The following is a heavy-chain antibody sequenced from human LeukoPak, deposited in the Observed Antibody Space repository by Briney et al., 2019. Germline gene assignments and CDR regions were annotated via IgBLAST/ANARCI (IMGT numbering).Heavy chain of an antibody. CDR2: ISSSSSYI. CDR1: GFTFSSHS. CDR3: AREPDDYYDSSGYP. D-gene: IGHD3-22*01. Sequence: GGSLRLSCAASGFTFSSHSMNWVRQAPGKGLEWVSSISSSSSYIYYADSVKGRFTISRDNAKNSLYLQMNSLRAEDTAVYYCAREPDDYYDSSGYPWGQGTLVTVSS. V-gene: IGHV3-21*01. J-gene: IGHJ5*02.